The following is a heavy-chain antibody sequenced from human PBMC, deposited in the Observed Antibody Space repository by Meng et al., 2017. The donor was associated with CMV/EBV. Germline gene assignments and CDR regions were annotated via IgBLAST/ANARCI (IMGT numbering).Heavy chain of an antibody. D-gene: IGHD2-2*01. CDR3: SRHKKAPYCTSTSCFETFGWFDP. V-gene: IGHV5-51*01. Sequence: GESLKIPRKGSGYILPNYWIDRVRQMPGKGLEWMGIIYPGDSDTRYSPSFQGHVTISVDKSITTAYLQWSSLKASDTAMYYCSRHKKAPYCTSTSCFETFGWFDPWGQGTLVTVSS. CDR1: GYILPNYW. J-gene: IGHJ5*02. CDR2: IYPGDSDT.